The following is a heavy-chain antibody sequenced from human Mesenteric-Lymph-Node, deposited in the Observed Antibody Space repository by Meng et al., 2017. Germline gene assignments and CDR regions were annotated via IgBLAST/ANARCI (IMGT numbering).Heavy chain of an antibody. V-gene: IGHV3-23*04. J-gene: IGHJ4*02. Sequence: VDVVESGGGLLLPGGSQRLSCEASGFTFSNYAMSWVRQAPGKGLEWVSTITSRSGNTYYADSVKGRFTISRDNSKSTLYLQVNSLRAEDTAVYYCAGSEGTVVITLDYWGQGTLVTVSS. D-gene: IGHD3-22*01. CDR1: GFTFSNYA. CDR3: AGSEGTVVITLDY. CDR2: ITSRSGNT.